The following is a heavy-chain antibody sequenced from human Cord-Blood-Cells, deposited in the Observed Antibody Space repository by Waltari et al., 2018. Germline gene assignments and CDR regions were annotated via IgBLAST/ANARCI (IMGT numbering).Heavy chain of an antibody. J-gene: IGHJ3*02. V-gene: IGHV3-15*01. D-gene: IGHD3-3*01. Sequence: EVQLVESGGGLVKPGGSLSFSCAASGFTFSNAWMSWVRQAPGKGLEWVGRIKSKTDGGTTDYAAPVKGRFTISRDDSKNTLYLQMNSLKTEDTAVYYCTTDDDFWSGYYGAFDIWGQGTMVTVSS. CDR1: GFTFSNAW. CDR3: TTDDDFWSGYYGAFDI. CDR2: IKSKTDGGTT.